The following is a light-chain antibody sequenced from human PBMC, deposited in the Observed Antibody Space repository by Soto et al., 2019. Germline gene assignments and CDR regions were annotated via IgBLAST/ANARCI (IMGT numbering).Light chain of an antibody. CDR1: QSVSSY. CDR2: DAS. J-gene: IGKJ1*01. CDR3: QQYNGYSRT. Sequence: IVFTQSPATLSLSPGERATLSCRASQSVSSYLAWYQQKPGQAPRLLIYDASNRETGIPARFSGSGSGTEFTLTISSMQPDDFATFYCQQYNGYSRTFGQGTKVDIK. V-gene: IGKV3-11*01.